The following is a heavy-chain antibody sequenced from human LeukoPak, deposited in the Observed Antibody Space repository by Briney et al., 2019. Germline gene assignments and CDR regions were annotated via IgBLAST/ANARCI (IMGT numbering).Heavy chain of an antibody. CDR2: ISVYNGNT. D-gene: IGHD2-15*01. CDR3: ARHRYCSGDRCERWGAFDI. J-gene: IGHJ3*02. Sequence: ASVKVSCKASDYTFTKYGVSWVRQAPGQGLEWMGWISVYNGNTNYVQKFQGRVTMTTDTSTSIAYMELRSLRSDDTAVYYCARHRYCSGDRCERWGAFDIWGQGTMVTVSS. V-gene: IGHV1-18*01. CDR1: DYTFTKYG.